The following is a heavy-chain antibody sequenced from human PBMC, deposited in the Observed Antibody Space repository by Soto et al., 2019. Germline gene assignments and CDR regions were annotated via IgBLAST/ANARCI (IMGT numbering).Heavy chain of an antibody. CDR1: GFTFSSNA. CDR2: ISGSGDST. J-gene: IGHJ6*02. D-gene: IGHD2-21*02. Sequence: PGGSLRLSCAASGFTFSSNAMTWVRQAPGKGLEWASSISGSGDSTYYADSVKGRFTISRDNSKNTLFLLMDSLRAEDTAVYYCARDSDNGGDSLLYYGMDVWGQGTTVTVSS. V-gene: IGHV3-23*01. CDR3: ARDSDNGGDSLLYYGMDV.